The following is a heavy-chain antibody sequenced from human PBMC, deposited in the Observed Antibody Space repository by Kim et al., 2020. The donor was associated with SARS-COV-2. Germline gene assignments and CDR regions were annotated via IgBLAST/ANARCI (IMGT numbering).Heavy chain of an antibody. D-gene: IGHD4-17*01. CDR2: ISGSGGST. CDR1: GFTFSSYA. Sequence: GGSLRLSCAASGFTFSSYAMSWVRQAPGKGLEWVSAISGSGGSTYYADSVKGRFTISRDNSKNTLYLQMNSLRAEDTAVYYCAKDIALGARITTVVRGDGAFDIWGQGTMVTVSS. CDR3: AKDIALGARITTVVRGDGAFDI. J-gene: IGHJ3*02. V-gene: IGHV3-23*01.